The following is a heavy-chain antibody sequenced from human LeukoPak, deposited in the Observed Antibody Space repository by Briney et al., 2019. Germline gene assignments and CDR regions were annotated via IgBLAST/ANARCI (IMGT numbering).Heavy chain of an antibody. J-gene: IGHJ5*02. CDR2: IYTSGGT. CDR3: ARLPLVWWFDP. V-gene: IGHV4-4*07. CDR1: GGSISSYY. D-gene: IGHD2-8*01. Sequence: SETLSLTCTVSGGSISSYYWSWIRQPAGKGLEWIGRIYTSGGTNYNPSLKSRVTISVDTSKNQFSLKLSSVTAADTAVYYCARLPLVWWFDPWGQGTLVTVSS.